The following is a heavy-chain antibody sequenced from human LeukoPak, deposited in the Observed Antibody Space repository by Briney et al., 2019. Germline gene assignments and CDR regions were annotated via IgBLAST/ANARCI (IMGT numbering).Heavy chain of an antibody. D-gene: IGHD3-22*01. CDR2: TYYRSKWYN. CDR3: ARDLGYYDSSGYYHPDAFDI. V-gene: IGHV6-1*01. CDR1: GDSVSSNSAA. Sequence: SQTLSLTCAISGDSVSSNSAAWNWIRQSPSRGLEWLGRTYYRSKWYNDYAVSVKSRITINPDTSKNQFSLQRNSVTPEDTAVYYCARDLGYYDSSGYYHPDAFDIWGQGTMVTVSS. J-gene: IGHJ3*02.